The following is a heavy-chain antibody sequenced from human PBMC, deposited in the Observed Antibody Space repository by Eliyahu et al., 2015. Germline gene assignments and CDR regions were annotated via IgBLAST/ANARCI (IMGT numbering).Heavy chain of an antibody. J-gene: IGHJ4*02. CDR3: AREESSSGLAFDY. Sequence: GMHWVRQAPGKGLEWVAVIWYDGSNKYYADSVKGRFTISRDNSKNTLYLQMNSLRADDTAVYYCAREESSSGLAFDYWGQGTLVTVSS. D-gene: IGHD6-19*01. V-gene: IGHV3-33*01. CDR2: IWYDGSNK. CDR1: G.